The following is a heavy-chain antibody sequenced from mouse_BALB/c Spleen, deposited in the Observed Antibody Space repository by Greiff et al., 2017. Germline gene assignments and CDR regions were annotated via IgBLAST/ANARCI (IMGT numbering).Heavy chain of an antibody. Sequence: VQLQQSGAELVKPGASVKLSCKASGYTFTSYYMYWVKQRPGQGLECIGEINPSNDGTNFNEKFKSKATLTIDKSSSTAYMQLSSLTSEDSAVYYCTRYYYGYAMDYWGQGTSVTVSS. CDR2: INPSNDGT. CDR1: GYTFTSYY. D-gene: IGHD1-1*01. V-gene: IGHV1S81*02. J-gene: IGHJ4*01. CDR3: TRYYYGYAMDY.